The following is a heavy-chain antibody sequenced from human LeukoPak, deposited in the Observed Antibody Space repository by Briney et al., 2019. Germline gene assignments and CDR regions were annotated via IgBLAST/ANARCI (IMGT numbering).Heavy chain of an antibody. J-gene: IGHJ4*02. CDR2: IRFDGSTK. CDR3: AKVLDILTADYFRPDVYYFDY. D-gene: IGHD3-9*01. CDR1: GFTFSSYG. Sequence: GGSLRLSCAASGFTFSSYGIHWVRQALGKGLEWVTFIRFDGSTKYYSDSAKGRFTISRDNSKNTVYLQMNSLRPDDTAIYYCAKVLDILTADYFRPDVYYFDYWGRGTLVTVSS. V-gene: IGHV3-30*02.